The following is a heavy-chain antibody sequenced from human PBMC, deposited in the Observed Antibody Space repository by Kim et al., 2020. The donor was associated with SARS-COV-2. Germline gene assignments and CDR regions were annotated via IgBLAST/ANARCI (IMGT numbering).Heavy chain of an antibody. CDR1: GGSISSYY. V-gene: IGHV4-59*01. Sequence: SETLSLTCTVSGGSISSYYWSWIRQPPGKGLEWIGYIYYSGSTNYNPSLKSRVTISVDTSKNQFSLKLSSVTAADTAVYYCVRGGIYEHFDYWGQGTLVT. CDR2: IYYSGST. CDR3: VRGGIYEHFDY. D-gene: IGHD5-12*01. J-gene: IGHJ4*02.